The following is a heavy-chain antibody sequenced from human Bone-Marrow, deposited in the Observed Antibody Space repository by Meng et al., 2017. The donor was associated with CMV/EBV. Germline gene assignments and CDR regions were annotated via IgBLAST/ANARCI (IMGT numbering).Heavy chain of an antibody. D-gene: IGHD1-1*01. CDR2: IYPGDSDT. V-gene: IGHV5-51*01. J-gene: IGHJ4*02. CDR3: ARRDSNWIPFDY. CDR1: GYSFTSYW. Sequence: KVSCKGSGYSFTSYWIGWVRQMPGKGLEWMGIIYPGDSDTRYSPSFQGQVTISADKSISTAYLHWSSLKASDTAMYYCARRDSNWIPFDYWGQGTRVTGSS.